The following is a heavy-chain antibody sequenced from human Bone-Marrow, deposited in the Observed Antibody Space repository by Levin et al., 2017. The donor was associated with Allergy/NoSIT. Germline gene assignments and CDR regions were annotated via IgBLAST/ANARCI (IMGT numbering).Heavy chain of an antibody. CDR3: AKGLEESYYYYYGMDV. Sequence: GGSLRLSCAASGFTFSSYAMSWVRQAPGKGLEWVSAISGSGGSTYYADSVKGRFTISRDNSKNTLYLQMNSLRAEDTAVYYCAKGLEESYYYYYGMDVWGQGTTVTVSS. CDR1: GFTFSSYA. J-gene: IGHJ6*02. CDR2: ISGSGGST. D-gene: IGHD3-3*01. V-gene: IGHV3-23*01.